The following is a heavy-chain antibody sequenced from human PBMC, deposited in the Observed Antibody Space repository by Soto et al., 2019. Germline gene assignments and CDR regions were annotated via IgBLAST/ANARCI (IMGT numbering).Heavy chain of an antibody. CDR1: GFTFSSYA. V-gene: IGHV3-30-3*01. J-gene: IGHJ6*02. CDR2: ISYDGSNK. Sequence: PGGSLRLSCAASGFTFSSYAMHWVRQAPGKGLEWVAVISYDGSNKYYADSVKGRFTISRDNSKNTLYLQMNSLRAEDTAVYYCARDKTYSSSWSFWSGSPASEYYGMDVWGQGTTVTVSS. D-gene: IGHD6-13*01. CDR3: ARDKTYSSSWSFWSGSPASEYYGMDV.